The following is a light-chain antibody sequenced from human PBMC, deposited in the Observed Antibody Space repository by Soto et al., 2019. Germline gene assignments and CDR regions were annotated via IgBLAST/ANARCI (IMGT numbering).Light chain of an antibody. V-gene: IGLV1-44*01. CDR1: SSDIGSNT. CDR3: AAWAAVLNGPYV. Sequence: QSVLTQPPSASGTPGQRVNISCSGSSSDIGSNTVNWYQQLPGTAPKLVIYNNDQRPSGIPDRFSGSKSGTSASLAISGLQSEDEADYYCAAWAAVLNGPYVFGTGTKLTVL. CDR2: NND. J-gene: IGLJ1*01.